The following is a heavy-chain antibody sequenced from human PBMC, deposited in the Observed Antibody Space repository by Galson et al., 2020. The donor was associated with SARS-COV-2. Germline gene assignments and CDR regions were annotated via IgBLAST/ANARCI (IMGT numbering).Heavy chain of an antibody. V-gene: IGHV3-21*01. CDR1: GFMFNTYS. Sequence: GESLKISCAASGFMFNTYSMNWVRQAPGKGLEWVSSISTSSTYIYYADSVKGRFSISRDNAKNSVYLQMNSLRAEDTAVYYCTRDRAQQITGRWFEPWGQGTLVTVSS. CDR3: TRDRAQQITGRWFEP. J-gene: IGHJ5*02. CDR2: ISTSSTYI.